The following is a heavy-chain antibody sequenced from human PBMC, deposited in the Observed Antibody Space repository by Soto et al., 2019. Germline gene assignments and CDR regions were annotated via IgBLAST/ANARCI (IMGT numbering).Heavy chain of an antibody. Sequence: EVQLLESGGGLVQPGGSLRLSCAASGFTFSSYAMSWVRQAPGKGLEWVSAISGSGGSTYYADSVKGRFTISRDNSKNTLYLQMNSLRAEDTAVYYCAIDRPGYCSGGSCYEFDYWGQGTLVTVSS. D-gene: IGHD2-15*01. CDR3: AIDRPGYCSGGSCYEFDY. CDR2: ISGSGGST. CDR1: GFTFSSYA. V-gene: IGHV3-23*01. J-gene: IGHJ4*02.